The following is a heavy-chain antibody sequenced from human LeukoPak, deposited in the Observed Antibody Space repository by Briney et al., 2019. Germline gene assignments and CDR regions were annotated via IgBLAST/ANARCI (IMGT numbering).Heavy chain of an antibody. J-gene: IGHJ6*02. CDR3: ALARSEYHYGMDV. Sequence: SQTLSLTCAISGDSVSSISVAWNWIRQSPSRGLEWLGRTYYRSKWYYEYAVSVKGRININPDPSKNQFSLQLDSVTPEDTAVYYCALARSEYHYGMDVWGQGTTVTVSS. CDR1: GDSVSSISVA. CDR2: TYYRSKWYY. V-gene: IGHV6-1*01.